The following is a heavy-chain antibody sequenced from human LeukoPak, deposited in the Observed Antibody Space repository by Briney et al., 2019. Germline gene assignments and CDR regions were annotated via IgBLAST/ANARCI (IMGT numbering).Heavy chain of an antibody. D-gene: IGHD1-26*01. CDR1: GFTLSSYA. V-gene: IGHV3-7*01. J-gene: IGHJ4*02. CDR3: SRDKGSYPSFDY. CDR2: IKQDGSER. Sequence: GGSLRLSCAASGFTLSSYAMSWVRQAPGKGLEWVANIKQDGSERYCVDSVKGRFTISRDNAKKSLYLQMNSLRAEDTAVYYCSRDKGSYPSFDYWGQGTLVTVSS.